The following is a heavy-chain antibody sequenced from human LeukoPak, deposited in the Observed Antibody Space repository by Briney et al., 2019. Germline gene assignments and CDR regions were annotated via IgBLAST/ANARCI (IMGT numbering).Heavy chain of an antibody. CDR2: IYPGDSNI. J-gene: IGHJ4*02. CDR3: ARQGGYYLYYFDF. D-gene: IGHD3-22*01. V-gene: IGHV5-51*01. CDR1: GYSFTNYW. Sequence: GESLQISCQGSGYSFTNYWIVWVRQMPGKGLEWMGIIYPGDSNIRYNPSFQGQVTISADKSSSTAYLQWSSLRASDTAMYYCARQGGYYLYYFDFWGQGTLVTVSS.